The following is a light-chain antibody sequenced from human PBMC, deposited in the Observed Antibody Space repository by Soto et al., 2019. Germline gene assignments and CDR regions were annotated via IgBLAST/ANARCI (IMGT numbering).Light chain of an antibody. CDR2: VENSGSY. CDR3: ETWDSYSVV. V-gene: IGLV4-60*02. Sequence: QLVLTQSSSASASLGSSVKLTCTLSSGHGTYIIAWHQQQPGKAPRYLMKVENSGSYNKGSGVPDRFSGSSSGAERYLTISNLHFEDEADYYCETWDSYSVVFGGGTKLTVL. CDR1: SGHGTYI. J-gene: IGLJ2*01.